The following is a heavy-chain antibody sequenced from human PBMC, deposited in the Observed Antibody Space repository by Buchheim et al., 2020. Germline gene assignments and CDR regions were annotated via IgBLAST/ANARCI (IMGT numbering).Heavy chain of an antibody. D-gene: IGHD2-2*01. Sequence: EVQLLESGGGLVQPGGSLRLSCAASGFTFSSYAMSWVRQAPGKGLEWVSAISGSGGSTHYADSVKGRFTISRDNSKNTLYLQMNSLRAEDTAVYYCAKSRRQDRYCSSTSCGDHDAFDIWGQGT. CDR3: AKSRRQDRYCSSTSCGDHDAFDI. J-gene: IGHJ3*02. CDR1: GFTFSSYA. CDR2: ISGSGGST. V-gene: IGHV3-23*01.